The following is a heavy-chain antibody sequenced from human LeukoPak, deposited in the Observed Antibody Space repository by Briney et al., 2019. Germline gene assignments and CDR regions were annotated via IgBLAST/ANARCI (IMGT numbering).Heavy chain of an antibody. V-gene: IGHV1-8*01. D-gene: IGHD5-18*01. Sequence: ASVKVSCKASGYTFTSYDINWVRQATGQGLEWMGWMNPNSGKTGYAQKFQGRVTMTRNTSISTAYMELSSLRSEDTAVYYCARVDSYGYGGYYYYYMDVWGKGTTVTVSS. J-gene: IGHJ6*03. CDR1: GYTFTSYD. CDR3: ARVDSYGYGGYYYYYMDV. CDR2: MNPNSGKT.